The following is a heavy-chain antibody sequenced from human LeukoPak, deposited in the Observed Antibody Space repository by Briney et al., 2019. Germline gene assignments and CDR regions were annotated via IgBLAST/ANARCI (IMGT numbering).Heavy chain of an antibody. CDR3: VRDGGVSGYDLLDY. Sequence: GGSLRLSCAASGFTFSNYWMTWVRQAPGKGLEWVAHINQDGSTEYYMDSVKARFTISRDNAKNSLSLQMNSLRAEDTAVYYCVRDGGVSGYDLLDYWGQGTLVTVSS. J-gene: IGHJ4*02. D-gene: IGHD5-12*01. CDR1: GFTFSNYW. V-gene: IGHV3-7*01. CDR2: INQDGSTE.